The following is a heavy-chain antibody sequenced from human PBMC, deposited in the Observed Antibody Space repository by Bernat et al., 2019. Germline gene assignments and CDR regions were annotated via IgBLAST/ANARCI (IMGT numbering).Heavy chain of an antibody. CDR1: GFTVSSNY. CDR3: ASMGIWGYSDLGAFDI. D-gene: IGHD1-26*01. Sequence: EVQLVETGGGLIQPGGSLRLSCAASGFTVSSNYISWVRQAPGKGLEWVSVIYSGGSTYYADSVKGRFTISRDNSKNTLYLQMNSLRAEDTAVYYCASMGIWGYSDLGAFDIWGQGTMVTVSS. J-gene: IGHJ3*02. V-gene: IGHV3-53*05. CDR2: IYSGGST.